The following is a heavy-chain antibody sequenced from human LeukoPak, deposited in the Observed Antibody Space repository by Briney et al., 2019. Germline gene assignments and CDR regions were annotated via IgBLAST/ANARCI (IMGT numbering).Heavy chain of an antibody. J-gene: IGHJ6*02. V-gene: IGHV3-23*01. CDR1: GVTFNNYA. CDR3: AKDLTAVVPAAEGNSYYYYGMDV. Sequence: PGGSLRLSCAASGVTFNNYAMSWVRQAPGKGLEWVSAISGSGDYTYYADSVKGRFTISRDNSKNTLYLQMNSLRAEDTAVYYCAKDLTAVVPAAEGNSYYYYGMDVWGQGTTVTVSS. D-gene: IGHD2-2*01. CDR2: ISGSGDYT.